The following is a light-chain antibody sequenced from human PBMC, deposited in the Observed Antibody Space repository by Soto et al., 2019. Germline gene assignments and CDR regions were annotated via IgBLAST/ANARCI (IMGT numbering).Light chain of an antibody. Sequence: DIVMTQSPDSLAVSLGERATINCKSSQSVLYSSNNKNYLAWYQQKPGQPPKLLIYWASTRESGVPDRFSGSGSGTDFTLTISSLQAEDVAVYYCHQYYSIPLTFGPGTKVDI. V-gene: IGKV4-1*01. CDR2: WAS. CDR3: HQYYSIPLT. CDR1: QSVLYSSNNKNY. J-gene: IGKJ3*01.